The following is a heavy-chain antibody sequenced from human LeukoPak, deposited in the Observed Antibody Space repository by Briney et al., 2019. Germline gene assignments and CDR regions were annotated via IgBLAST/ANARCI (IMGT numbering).Heavy chain of an antibody. J-gene: IGHJ4*02. V-gene: IGHV3-7*01. CDR3: AKLTADYGGNSAADY. CDR1: GITFRNYW. Sequence: PGGSLRLSCVASGITFRNYWMSWVRQAPGKGLEWVANINQDSSEKYYVDSVKGRFTISRDNSKNTLYLQMNSLRAEDTAVYYCAKLTADYGGNSAADYWGQGTLVTVSS. D-gene: IGHD4-23*01. CDR2: INQDSSEK.